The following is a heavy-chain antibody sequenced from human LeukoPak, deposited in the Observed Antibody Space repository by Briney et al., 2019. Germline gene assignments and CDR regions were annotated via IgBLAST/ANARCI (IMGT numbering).Heavy chain of an antibody. CDR3: ARGWSYYETTNWFDP. J-gene: IGHJ5*02. CDR1: GFTFSSYG. Sequence: GRSLRLSCAASGFTFSSYGMHWVRQAPGKGLEWVAVIWYDGSNKYYADSVKGRFTISRDNFKNTLYLQMNSLRAEDTAVYYCARGWSYYETTNWFDPWGQGTLVTVSS. CDR2: IWYDGSNK. D-gene: IGHD3-22*01. V-gene: IGHV3-33*01.